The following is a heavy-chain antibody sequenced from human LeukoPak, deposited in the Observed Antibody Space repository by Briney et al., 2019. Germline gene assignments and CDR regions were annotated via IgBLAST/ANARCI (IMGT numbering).Heavy chain of an antibody. Sequence: PSETLSLTCIVSGGSISIYYWNWIRQPPGKGLEWIGYIYNSGSTDYNPSLNRRVTTSADTSKNQFSLKLTSVTAADTAVYYCARDRELGSWGQGILVTVSS. D-gene: IGHD3-16*01. V-gene: IGHV4-59*01. J-gene: IGHJ5*02. CDR1: GGSISIYY. CDR2: IYNSGST. CDR3: ARDRELGS.